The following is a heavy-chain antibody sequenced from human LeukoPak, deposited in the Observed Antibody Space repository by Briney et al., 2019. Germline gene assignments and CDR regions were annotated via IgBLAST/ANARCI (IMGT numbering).Heavy chain of an antibody. CDR1: GYTFTIYD. Sequence: GASVTVSFTASGYTFTIYDINWVRQAAGQGLGWMGWMNANSGNTGYAQKFQGRVTMTRNTSISTAYMELSSLRSEDTAVYYCARVGQWLVPGIDYWGQGTLVTVSS. V-gene: IGHV1-8*01. D-gene: IGHD6-19*01. CDR3: ARVGQWLVPGIDY. J-gene: IGHJ4*02. CDR2: MNANSGNT.